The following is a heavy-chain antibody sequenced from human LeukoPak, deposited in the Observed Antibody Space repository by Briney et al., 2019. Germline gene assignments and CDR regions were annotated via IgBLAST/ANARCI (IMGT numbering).Heavy chain of an antibody. CDR3: ARDLDQYSGRFGGFGHDF. D-gene: IGHD1-26*01. CDR2: INPNSGGT. J-gene: IGHJ4*02. Sequence: VASVTVSCKASGYTFTGYYMHWVRQAPGQGLEWMGRINPNSGGTNYAQKFQGRVTMTRDTSISTAYMELSRLRSDDTAVYYCARDLDQYSGRFGGFGHDFWGQGTLVTVSS. CDR1: GYTFTGYY. V-gene: IGHV1-2*06.